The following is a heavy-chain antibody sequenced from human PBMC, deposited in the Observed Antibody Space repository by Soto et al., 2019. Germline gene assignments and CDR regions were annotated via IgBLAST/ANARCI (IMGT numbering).Heavy chain of an antibody. D-gene: IGHD1-7*01. Sequence: EVQLVESGGGLVQPGGSLRLSCTASGFTFSNYWMSWVRQAPGEGLEWVANMNQDGSERYYVDSVKGRFTISRDNAKNSLYLQVSSLRAEDTAIYYCTRDRSGTMLFWGQETLVTVSS. J-gene: IGHJ4*02. CDR1: GFTFSNYW. CDR2: MNQDGSER. V-gene: IGHV3-7*01. CDR3: TRDRSGTMLF.